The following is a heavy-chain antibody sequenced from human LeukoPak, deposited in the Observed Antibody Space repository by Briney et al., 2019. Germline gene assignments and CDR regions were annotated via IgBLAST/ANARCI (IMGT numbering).Heavy chain of an antibody. CDR1: GYSFSSYW. CDR2: IYPGDSDT. D-gene: IGHD3-22*01. CDR3: ATAYYYDSSGYYYGMDV. J-gene: IGHJ6*02. V-gene: IGHV5-51*01. Sequence: GESLKIPCKGSGYSFSSYWIGWVRQMPGKGLEWMGIIYPGDSDTRYSPSFQGQVTISADKSISTAYLQWSSLKASDTAMYYCATAYYYDSSGYYYGMDVWGQGTTVTVSS.